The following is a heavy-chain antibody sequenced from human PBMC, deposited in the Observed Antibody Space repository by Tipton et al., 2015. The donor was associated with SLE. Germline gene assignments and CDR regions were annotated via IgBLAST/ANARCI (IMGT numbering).Heavy chain of an antibody. CDR1: GFIFSNND. Sequence: VQLVQSGGGAVQPGRSLRLSCAASGFIFSNNDIHWLRQPTGEGLEWVAGIGKGGDTYYSGSVKGRFTISRENAKNFVYLQMNSLRVGDTAVYYCTRGASGWDYWGQGTLVTVSS. J-gene: IGHJ4*02. CDR3: TRGASGWDY. D-gene: IGHD6-25*01. CDR2: IGKGGDT. V-gene: IGHV3-13*01.